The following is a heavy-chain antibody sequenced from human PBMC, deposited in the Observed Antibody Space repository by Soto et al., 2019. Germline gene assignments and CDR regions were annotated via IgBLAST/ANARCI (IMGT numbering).Heavy chain of an antibody. Sequence: SVKVSCKASGGTFSSYAISWVRQAPGQGLEWMGGIIPIFGTANYAQKFQGRVTITADESTSTAYMELSSLRSEDTAVYYCARSFTIFGVPSGYYYGMDVWGQGTTVTVSS. D-gene: IGHD3-3*01. CDR2: IIPIFGTA. V-gene: IGHV1-69*13. J-gene: IGHJ6*02. CDR1: GGTFSSYA. CDR3: ARSFTIFGVPSGYYYGMDV.